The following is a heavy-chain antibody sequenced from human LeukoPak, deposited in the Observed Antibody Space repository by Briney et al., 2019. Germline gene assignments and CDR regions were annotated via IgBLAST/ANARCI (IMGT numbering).Heavy chain of an antibody. D-gene: IGHD1-26*01. J-gene: IGHJ4*02. CDR1: GFTVSSYY. CDR2: INHSGST. Sequence: GSLRLSCAASGFTVSSYYMTWVRQAPGKGLEWIGEINHSGSTNYNPSLKSRVTISVDTSKNQFSLKLSSVTAADTAVYYCARGGNVGLSYWGQGTLVTVSS. V-gene: IGHV4-34*01. CDR3: ARGGNVGLSY.